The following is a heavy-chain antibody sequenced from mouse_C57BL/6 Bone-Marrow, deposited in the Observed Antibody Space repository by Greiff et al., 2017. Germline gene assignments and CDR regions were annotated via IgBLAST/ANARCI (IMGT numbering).Heavy chain of an antibody. J-gene: IGHJ2*01. CDR2: IYPGDGDT. Sequence: LVESGPELVKPGASVKISCKASGYAFSSSWMNWVKQRPGKGLEWIGRIYPGDGDTNYNGKFKGKATLTADNASSTAYMQLSSLTSEDSAVYFCARFYYVYYGYWGQGTTLTVSS. D-gene: IGHD2-3*01. CDR1: GYAFSSSW. V-gene: IGHV1-82*01. CDR3: ARFYYVYYGY.